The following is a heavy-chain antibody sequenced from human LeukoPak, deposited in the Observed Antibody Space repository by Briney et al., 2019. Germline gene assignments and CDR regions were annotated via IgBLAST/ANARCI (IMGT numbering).Heavy chain of an antibody. D-gene: IGHD3-22*01. CDR1: GGSISTGGYY. V-gene: IGHV4-31*03. Sequence: SQTLSLTCTVSGGSISTGGYYWSRIRLHPGKGLEWIGYIYHSGTAYYNPSLRSRITISLDTSKNLFSLKLTSVTAADTAVYSCARESTYYYDNSGFDSAAFDIWGQGTMVTVSS. J-gene: IGHJ3*02. CDR3: ARESTYYYDNSGFDSAAFDI. CDR2: IYHSGTA.